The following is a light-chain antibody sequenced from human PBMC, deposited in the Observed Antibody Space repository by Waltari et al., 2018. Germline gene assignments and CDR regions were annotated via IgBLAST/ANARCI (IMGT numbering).Light chain of an antibody. CDR2: GAS. V-gene: IGKV3-15*01. J-gene: IGKJ1*01. CDR1: QSVSSN. Sequence: EIVMTQSPATLSVSPGESATLSCRARQSVSSNLAWYQQKPGQAPRLLIYGASTRATGLPARFSGSGSGTEFTRTISSLQAEDFAVYYCQQYNNWLWTFGQGTKVEIK. CDR3: QQYNNWLWT.